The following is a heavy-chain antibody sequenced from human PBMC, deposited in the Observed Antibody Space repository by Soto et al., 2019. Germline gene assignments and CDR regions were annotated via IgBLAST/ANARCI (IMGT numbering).Heavy chain of an antibody. CDR3: ARGPQWELVIVMYYFDY. D-gene: IGHD1-26*01. Sequence: QVQLVESGGGVVQPGRSLRLSCAASGFTFSDYAVHWVRQAPGKGLEWVALISYDGTDKYYAHSVKGRFIISRDNSKNTLDLKLNSLRAEDTAVYYCARGPQWELVIVMYYFDYWGQGALVTVSS. CDR1: GFTFSDYA. V-gene: IGHV3-30-3*01. CDR2: ISYDGTDK. J-gene: IGHJ4*02.